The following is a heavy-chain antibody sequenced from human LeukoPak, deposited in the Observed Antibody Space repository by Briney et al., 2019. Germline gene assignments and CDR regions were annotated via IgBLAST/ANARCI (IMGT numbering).Heavy chain of an antibody. J-gene: IGHJ6*03. CDR3: ARGGFNMVRGVIIPSNSYFYYMDI. D-gene: IGHD3-10*01. Sequence: PGGSLRLSCAASGFTFSAYSMKWVRQAPGNGLEWGSCITSGDFGYFADSLKGLFTISRDNAKSSLYLQMNSLTADDTAVYYCARGGFNMVRGVIIPSNSYFYYMDIWGQGATVTVSS. CDR2: ITSGDFG. CDR1: GFTFSAYS. V-gene: IGHV3-69-1*01.